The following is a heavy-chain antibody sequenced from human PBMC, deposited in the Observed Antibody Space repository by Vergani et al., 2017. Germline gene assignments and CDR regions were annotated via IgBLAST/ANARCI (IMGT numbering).Heavy chain of an antibody. V-gene: IGHV3-23*04. J-gene: IGHJ3*02. CDR2: ISGSGGST. CDR3: AKSPGARYNWNVKAFYI. CDR1: GFTFSSYA. D-gene: IGHD1-1*01. Sequence: VQLVESGGGVVQPGRSLRLSCAASGFTFSSYAMSWVRQAPGKGLEWVSAISGSGGSTYYADSVKGRFTISRDNSKNTLYLQMNSLRAEDTAVYYCAKSPGARYNWNVKAFYIWGQGTMVTVSS.